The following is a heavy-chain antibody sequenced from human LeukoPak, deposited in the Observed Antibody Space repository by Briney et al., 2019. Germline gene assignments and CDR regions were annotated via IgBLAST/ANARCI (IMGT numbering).Heavy chain of an antibody. D-gene: IGHD2/OR15-2a*01. V-gene: IGHV3-7*01. CDR2: IKQDGSEK. J-gene: IGHJ4*02. Sequence: GGSLRLSCAASGFTFSSYWMSWVRQAPGKGLEWVANIKQDGSEKYYVDSVMGRFTISRDNAQNSLYLQMNSLRAEDTAVYYCARAMKSFQSFDYWGQGTLVTVSS. CDR3: ARAMKSFQSFDY. CDR1: GFTFSSYW.